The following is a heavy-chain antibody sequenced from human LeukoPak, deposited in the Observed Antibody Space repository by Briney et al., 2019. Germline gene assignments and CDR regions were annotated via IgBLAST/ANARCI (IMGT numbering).Heavy chain of an antibody. J-gene: IGHJ2*01. CDR2: ISYDGSNK. CDR1: GFTFSSYG. V-gene: IGHV3-30*03. Sequence: PGRSLRLACAASGFTFSSYGMHWVRQAPGKGLEWVAVISYDGSNKYYADSVKGRFTISRDNAKSTLYLQMNSLRAEDTAVYYCARSRRLYWYFDLWGRGTLVTVSS. CDR3: ARSRRLYWYFDL. D-gene: IGHD4-17*01.